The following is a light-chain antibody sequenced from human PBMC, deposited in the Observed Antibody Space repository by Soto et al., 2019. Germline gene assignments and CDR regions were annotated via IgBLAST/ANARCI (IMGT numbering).Light chain of an antibody. Sequence: EIVLTQSPVTLSLSPGARATLSCRASQSVDSTSLAWYQHKPGQAPRLLIYGASTRATGVPARFSGGGSETEFTLTISRLQSEDFAVYYCHQYSLWPLYTFGPGTKVDIK. CDR2: GAS. CDR1: QSVDSTS. J-gene: IGKJ3*01. V-gene: IGKV3-20*01. CDR3: HQYSLWPLYT.